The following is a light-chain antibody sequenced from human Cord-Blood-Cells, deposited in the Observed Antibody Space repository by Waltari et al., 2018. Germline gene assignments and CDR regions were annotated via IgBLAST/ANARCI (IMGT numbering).Light chain of an antibody. Sequence: EPVSTQSPVTQSFSTRERASHSCRDSQSVSSSYLPWYQQQPGQAPRLLIYGASSRATGIPDRFSGSGSGTDFALTISRLEPEDFAVYYCQQYGSSPPEYTFGQGTKLEIK. V-gene: IGKV3-20*01. J-gene: IGKJ2*01. CDR1: QSVSSSY. CDR3: QQYGSSPPEYT. CDR2: GAS.